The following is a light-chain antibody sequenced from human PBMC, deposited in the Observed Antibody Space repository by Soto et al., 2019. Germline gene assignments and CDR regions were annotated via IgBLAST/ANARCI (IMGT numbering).Light chain of an antibody. V-gene: IGKV3-11*01. CDR2: DAS. CDR3: QQRYNRYT. Sequence: EIVLTQSPATLSLSPGERATLSCRASQSISSYLAWFQQKPGQAPRLLIYDASSRATGIPARFSGSESGTDFTLTISSVEYEDSAAYYCQQRYNRYTFGQGTKLEIK. CDR1: QSISSY. J-gene: IGKJ2*01.